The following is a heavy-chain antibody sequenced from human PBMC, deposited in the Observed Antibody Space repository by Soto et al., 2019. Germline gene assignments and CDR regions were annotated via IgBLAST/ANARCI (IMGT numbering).Heavy chain of an antibody. Sequence: SETLSLTCTVSGGSISNYYWSWIRQPPGKGLEWIGCVYYTGSTNYNPSLKSRVTISVDTSKNQFYLKLSSVTAADPAVYYCTREQTSRVVTQWGKGTLVTVSS. V-gene: IGHV4-59*01. CDR2: VYYTGST. J-gene: IGHJ4*02. CDR3: TREQTSRVVTQ. CDR1: GGSISNYY. D-gene: IGHD2-15*01.